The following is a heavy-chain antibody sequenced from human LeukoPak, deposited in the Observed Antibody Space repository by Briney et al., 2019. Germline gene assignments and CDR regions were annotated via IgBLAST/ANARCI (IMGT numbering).Heavy chain of an antibody. Sequence: PGGSLRLSCVASGFTFSTYAMSWVRQAPGKGLEWVSVISGSGGSTYYADSVKGRFTISRDNSKNTLFLQMNSLRAEDTAVYYCTRAEAAAGTGVPWGYWGQGTLVTVSS. D-gene: IGHD6-13*01. CDR2: ISGSGGST. CDR3: TRAEAAAGTGVPWGY. CDR1: GFTFSTYA. V-gene: IGHV3-23*01. J-gene: IGHJ4*02.